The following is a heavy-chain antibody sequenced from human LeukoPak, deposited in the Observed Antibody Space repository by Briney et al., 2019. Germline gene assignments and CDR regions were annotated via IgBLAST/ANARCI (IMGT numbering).Heavy chain of an antibody. CDR3: VRDQFYAFDV. CDR1: GFTFNTFN. V-gene: IGHV3-48*02. J-gene: IGHJ3*01. CDR2: ISSSSGTI. Sequence: GGSLRLSCTGSGFTFNTFNMHWVRQAPGKGLQWLSYISSSSGTIYYADSVKGRFTISRDNAKNSLYLQMNGLRDEDTAVYYCVRDQFYAFDVWGQGTMVTVSS.